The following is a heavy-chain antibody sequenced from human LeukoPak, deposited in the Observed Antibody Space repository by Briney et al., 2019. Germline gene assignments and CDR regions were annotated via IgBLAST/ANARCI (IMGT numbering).Heavy chain of an antibody. V-gene: IGHV2-70*11. D-gene: IGHD6-19*01. Sequence: SGPALVKPTQTLTLTCTFSGFSLSTSGMCVSWIRQPPGKALEWLARIDWDDDKYYSTSPKTRLTIPKDTSKNQVVLTMTNMDPVDTATYYCARIFDAWGWRYFDYWGQGTLVTVSS. J-gene: IGHJ4*02. CDR2: IDWDDDK. CDR3: ARIFDAWGWRYFDY. CDR1: GFSLSTSGMC.